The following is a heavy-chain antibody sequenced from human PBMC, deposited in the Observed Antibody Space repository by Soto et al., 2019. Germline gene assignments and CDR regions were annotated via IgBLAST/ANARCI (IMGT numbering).Heavy chain of an antibody. CDR3: AKDECSGYWGIDY. J-gene: IGHJ4*02. Sequence: EVQLLESGGGLVQPGGSLRLSCAASGFTFSSYAMSWGRQAPGKGLEWVSAISGSGGSTYYEDSVKGRFTISRDNSKNTLYLQMNSLRAEDTAVYYCAKDECSGYWGIDYWGQGTLVTVSS. CDR1: GFTFSSYA. CDR2: ISGSGGST. D-gene: IGHD3-22*01. V-gene: IGHV3-23*01.